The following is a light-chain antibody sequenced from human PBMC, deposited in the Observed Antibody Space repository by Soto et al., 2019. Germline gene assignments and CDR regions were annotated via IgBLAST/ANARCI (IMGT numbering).Light chain of an antibody. Sequence: EIVLTQSPDTLSLSPGERATLSCRASQSVRSYLAWYQQKPGQAPRLLIYDASNRATGIPARFSGSGSGTDFTLTISSLEPEDFAVYYCQQRSNWPPEVTFGPGTKVHIK. CDR1: QSVRSY. CDR3: QQRSNWPPEVT. CDR2: DAS. J-gene: IGKJ3*01. V-gene: IGKV3-11*01.